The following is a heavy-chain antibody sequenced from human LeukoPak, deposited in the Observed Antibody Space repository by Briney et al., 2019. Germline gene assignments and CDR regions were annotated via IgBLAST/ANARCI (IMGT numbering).Heavy chain of an antibody. CDR1: GFIFSNYA. Sequence: GGSLRLSCAASGFIFSNYAMMWVRQAPGKGLEWVSSVTGSGGGTFYADPVKGRFTISRDNSQNTLYLQMNSLGAEGTAVYYCAKGAASALVDWFDPWGQGTLVTVSS. V-gene: IGHV3-23*01. J-gene: IGHJ5*02. CDR2: VTGSGGGT. D-gene: IGHD6-25*01. CDR3: AKGAASALVDWFDP.